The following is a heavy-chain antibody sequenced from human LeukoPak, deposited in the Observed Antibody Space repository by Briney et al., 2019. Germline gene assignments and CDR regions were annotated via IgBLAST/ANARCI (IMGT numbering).Heavy chain of an antibody. D-gene: IGHD3-10*01. CDR3: ARYASGSYYWFDP. J-gene: IGHJ5*02. V-gene: IGHV4-39*01. CDR1: GGSISSASYH. Sequence: SETLSLTCTVSGGSISSASYHWAWIRQPPGKGLEWIATVYYTGSAYYNPSLKSRVTISVDTSKSQFSLKLSSVTTADTALYYCARYASGSYYWFDPWGQGTLVTVSS. CDR2: VYYTGSA.